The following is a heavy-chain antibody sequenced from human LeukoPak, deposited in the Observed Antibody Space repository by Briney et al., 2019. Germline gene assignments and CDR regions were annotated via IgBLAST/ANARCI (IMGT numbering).Heavy chain of an antibody. J-gene: IGHJ6*02. CDR1: GGSVSSGSYY. CDR3: AREERTTIFGVVYYYGMDV. V-gene: IGHV4-61*01. CDR2: IYYSGST. Sequence: SETLSLTCTVSGGSVSSGSYYWSWIRQPPGKGLEWIGYIYYSGSTNYNPSLKSRVTISVDTSKNQFSLKLSSVTAADTAVYYCAREERTTIFGVVYYYGMDVWGQGTTVTVSS. D-gene: IGHD3-3*01.